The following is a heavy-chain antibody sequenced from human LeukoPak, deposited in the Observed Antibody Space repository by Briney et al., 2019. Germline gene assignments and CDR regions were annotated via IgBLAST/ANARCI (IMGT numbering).Heavy chain of an antibody. J-gene: IGHJ5*02. Sequence: GASVKVSCKASGYTFTSYYMHWVRQAPGQGLEWMGIINPRGGSTSYAQKFQGRVTMTRDTSTSTVYMELSSLRSEDTAVYYCARGALGYCSSTSCANWFDPWGQGTLVTVSS. D-gene: IGHD2-2*01. CDR2: INPRGGST. V-gene: IGHV1-46*01. CDR1: GYTFTSYY. CDR3: ARGALGYCSSTSCANWFDP.